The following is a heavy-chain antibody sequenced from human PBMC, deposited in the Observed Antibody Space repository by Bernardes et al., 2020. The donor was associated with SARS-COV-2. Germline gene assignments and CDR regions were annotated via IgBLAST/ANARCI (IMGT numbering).Heavy chain of an antibody. Sequence: VGSLRLSCAASGFTFTTYAMNWVRQAPGKGLEWISYISSRSSTIDYADSVEGRFTLSRDNAKNSLFLQMNSLRAEDTAVYYCAKDPITIFGEYYYYGMDVWGQGTTVNVSS. CDR1: GFTFTTYA. V-gene: IGHV3-48*01. J-gene: IGHJ6*02. CDR3: AKDPITIFGEYYYYGMDV. D-gene: IGHD3-3*01. CDR2: ISSRSSTI.